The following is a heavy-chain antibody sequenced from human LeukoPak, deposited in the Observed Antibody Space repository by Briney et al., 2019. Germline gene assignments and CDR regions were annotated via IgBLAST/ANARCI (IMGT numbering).Heavy chain of an antibody. V-gene: IGHV4-34*01. J-gene: IGHJ5*02. CDR2: INHSGST. CDR1: GGSFSGYY. Sequence: TPSETLSLTCAVYGGSFSGYYWSWIRQPPGKGLEWIGEINHSGSTNYNPSLKSRVTISVDTSKNQFSLKLSSVTAADTAVYYCAANYGGDFDAWSQGTLVTVSS. CDR3: AANYGGDFDA. D-gene: IGHD1-7*01.